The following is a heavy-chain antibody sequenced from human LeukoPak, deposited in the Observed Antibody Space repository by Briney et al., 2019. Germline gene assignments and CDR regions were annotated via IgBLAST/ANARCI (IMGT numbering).Heavy chain of an antibody. CDR3: ATGDPYYFDF. CDR2: IYYSGST. D-gene: IGHD7-27*01. V-gene: IGHV4-39*01. J-gene: IGHJ4*02. Sequence: NSSGTLSLTCAVSGGSIRSSSYYWGWIRQPPGKGLEWIGSIYYSGSTYYNASLKSRVTISVDTSKNQFSLKVSSVTAADTAVYYCATGDPYYFDFWGQGTLVTVSS. CDR1: GGSIRSSSYY.